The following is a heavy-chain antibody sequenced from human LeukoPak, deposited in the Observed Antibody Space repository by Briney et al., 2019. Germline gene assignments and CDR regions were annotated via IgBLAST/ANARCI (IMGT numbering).Heavy chain of an antibody. CDR1: GGSISSYY. D-gene: IGHD2-2*01. J-gene: IGHJ6*03. CDR2: IYYSGST. CDR3: ARGYCSSTSCYYYYYYYMDV. V-gene: IGHV4-59*01. Sequence: TSETLSLTSTVSGGSISSYYWSWIRQPPGKGLEWIGYIYYSGSTNYNPSLKSRVTISVDTSKNQFSLKLSSVTAADTAVYYCARGYCSSTSCYYYYYYYMDVWGKGTTVTVSS.